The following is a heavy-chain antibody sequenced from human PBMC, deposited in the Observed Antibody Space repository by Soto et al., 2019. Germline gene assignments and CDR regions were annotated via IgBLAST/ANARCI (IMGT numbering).Heavy chain of an antibody. D-gene: IGHD3-3*01. CDR3: TKRRDVLRFLEWSSGMEV. J-gene: IGHJ6*02. V-gene: IGHV3-30*18. CDR1: GFTFSNYG. Sequence: GGSLRLSCAASGFTFSNYGMHWVRQAPGKGLEWVAFISDDGSNKYYADSMKGRFTMSRDNSKRTLYLQMSSLRVEDTAVYYCTKRRDVLRFLEWSSGMEVWGQGTTVTVSS. CDR2: ISDDGSNK.